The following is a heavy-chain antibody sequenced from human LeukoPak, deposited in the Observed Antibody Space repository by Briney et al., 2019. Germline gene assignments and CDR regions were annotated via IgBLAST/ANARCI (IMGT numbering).Heavy chain of an antibody. CDR1: GFTFSNAW. CDR2: IKQDGSEK. CDR3: AKDREVGYGDYQLQYRNYGMDV. V-gene: IGHV3-7*01. Sequence: GGSLRLSCAASGFTFSNAWMSWVRQAPGKGLEGVANIKQDGSEKYYVDSVKGRFTISRDNAKNSLYLQLNSLRAEDTAVYYCAKDREVGYGDYQLQYRNYGMDVWGQGTTVTVSS. J-gene: IGHJ6*02. D-gene: IGHD4-17*01.